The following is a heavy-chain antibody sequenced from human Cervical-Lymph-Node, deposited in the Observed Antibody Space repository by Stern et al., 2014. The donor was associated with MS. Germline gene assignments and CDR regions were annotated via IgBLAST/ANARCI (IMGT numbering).Heavy chain of an antibody. J-gene: IGHJ5*02. V-gene: IGHV1-46*03. CDR3: VRAKSSGTLLRLDP. CDR2: VPSSGVGT. Sequence: VQLVESGAGVKKPGASVKLSCKASGYTFSNYHMHWVRQAPGQGLEWMGIVPSSGVGTTSAQNFQGRVTMPTDTSTTTVYMELSSLTSEDTAVYFCVRAKSSGTLLRLDPWGQGVLVIVS. CDR1: GYTFSNYH. D-gene: IGHD3-10*01.